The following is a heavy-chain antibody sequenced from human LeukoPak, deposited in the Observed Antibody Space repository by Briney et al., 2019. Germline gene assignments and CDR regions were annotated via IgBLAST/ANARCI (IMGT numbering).Heavy chain of an antibody. D-gene: IGHD2-15*01. V-gene: IGHV3-30*18. Sequence: PGGSLRLSCAASGFTFSSYGMHWVRQAPGKGLEWVAVISYDGSNKYYADSVKGRFTISGDNSKNTLYLQMNSLRAEDTAVYYCAKDGTYCSGGSCPRSSYYYYYGMDVWGQGTTVTVSS. J-gene: IGHJ6*02. CDR1: GFTFSSYG. CDR2: ISYDGSNK. CDR3: AKDGTYCSGGSCPRSSYYYYYGMDV.